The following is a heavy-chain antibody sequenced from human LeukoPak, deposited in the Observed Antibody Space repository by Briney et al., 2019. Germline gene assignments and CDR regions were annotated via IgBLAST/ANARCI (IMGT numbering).Heavy chain of an antibody. D-gene: IGHD3-3*01. J-gene: IGHJ6*02. V-gene: IGHV3-7*01. CDR3: ARVDYDFWSGYYSYYYYGMDV. CDR2: IKQDGSKK. CDR1: GFPFSSYW. Sequence: GGSLRLSCVASGFPFSSYWMTWVRQAPGKGLEWVANIKQDGSKKSYVDSVKGRFTISRDNAKNSLYLQMNSLRAEDTAVYYCARVDYDFWSGYYSYYYYGMDVWGQGTTVTVSS.